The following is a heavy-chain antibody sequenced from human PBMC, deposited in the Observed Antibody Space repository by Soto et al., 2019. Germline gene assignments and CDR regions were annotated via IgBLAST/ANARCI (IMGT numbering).Heavy chain of an antibody. V-gene: IGHV3-7*05. CDR3: ARDDIYGANSNYFYGMVV. CDR2: IKQDGSEK. Sequence: GGSLRLSCAASGFTLSSYWMSWVRQAPGKGLEWVANIKQDGSEKYYVDSVKGRFTISRDNAKNSLYLQMNSLRAEDTAVYYCARDDIYGANSNYFYGMVVCGHGTTVTVSS. J-gene: IGHJ6*02. CDR1: GFTLSSYW. D-gene: IGHD4-17*01.